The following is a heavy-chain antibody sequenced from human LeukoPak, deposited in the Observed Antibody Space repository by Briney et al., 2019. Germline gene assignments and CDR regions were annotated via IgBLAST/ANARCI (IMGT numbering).Heavy chain of an antibody. CDR3: ARTNSGSHSGSLVY. Sequence: SVKVSCKASGGTFSSYAISWVRQAPGQGLEWMGGIIPIFGTANYAQKFQGRVTITTDESTSTAYMELSSLRSEDTAEYYCARTNSGSHSGSLVYWGQGTLVTVSS. V-gene: IGHV1-69*05. D-gene: IGHD1-26*01. CDR2: IIPIFGTA. J-gene: IGHJ4*02. CDR1: GGTFSSYA.